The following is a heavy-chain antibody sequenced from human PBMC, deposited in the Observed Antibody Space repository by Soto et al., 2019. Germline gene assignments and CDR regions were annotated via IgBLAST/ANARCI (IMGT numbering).Heavy chain of an antibody. CDR2: INPKSGGT. V-gene: IGHV1-2*02. D-gene: IGHD6-13*01. CDR3: ARGTYSSPAYVVDP. Sequence: QVQLVQSGAEVMKPGASVKVSCNVTGYTFSGHYLHWVRQAPGQGLELMGWINPKSGGTNYAQKFQERGTMASDTAVRAASMELPSLRSDDTAGFYCARGTYSSPAYVVDPWGPGALVSVSS. CDR1: GYTFSGHY. J-gene: IGHJ5*02.